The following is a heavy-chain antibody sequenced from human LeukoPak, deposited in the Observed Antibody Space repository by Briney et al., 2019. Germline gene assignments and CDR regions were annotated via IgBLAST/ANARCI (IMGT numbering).Heavy chain of an antibody. D-gene: IGHD1-26*01. CDR3: ARDFFSGSTALGY. J-gene: IGHJ4*02. V-gene: IGHV4-59*01. Sequence: SETLPLTCTVSGGSISSYYWSWIRQPPGKGLEWIGYIYYSGSTNYNPSLKSRVTISVDTSKNQFSLKLSSVTAADTAVYYCARDFFSGSTALGYWGQGTLVTVSS. CDR1: GGSISSYY. CDR2: IYYSGST.